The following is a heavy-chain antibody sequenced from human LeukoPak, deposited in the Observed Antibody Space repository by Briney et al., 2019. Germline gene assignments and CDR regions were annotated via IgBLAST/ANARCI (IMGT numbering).Heavy chain of an antibody. CDR3: AREAHYDSSGYYLGY. Sequence: GGSLRLSCAASGFTFSSDGMHWVRQAPGKGLEWVAVISYDGSNKYYADSVKGRFTISRDNSKNTLYLQMNSLRAEDTAVYYCAREAHYDSSGYYLGYWGQGTLVTVSS. V-gene: IGHV3-30*03. J-gene: IGHJ4*02. CDR1: GFTFSSDG. CDR2: ISYDGSNK. D-gene: IGHD3-22*01.